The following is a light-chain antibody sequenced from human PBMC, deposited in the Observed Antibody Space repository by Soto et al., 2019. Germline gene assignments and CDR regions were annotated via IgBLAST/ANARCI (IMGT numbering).Light chain of an antibody. J-gene: IGKJ4*01. Sequence: DIQMTQSPSTLSASVGDRVTITCRPSQSIGNYLAWYQQKPGKAPKLLIYDASNLETGVPSRFSGSGSGTEFTLAISSLRPEDGATYYCQQYNRFLSFGGGTKVEIK. CDR2: DAS. V-gene: IGKV1-5*01. CDR1: QSIGNY. CDR3: QQYNRFLS.